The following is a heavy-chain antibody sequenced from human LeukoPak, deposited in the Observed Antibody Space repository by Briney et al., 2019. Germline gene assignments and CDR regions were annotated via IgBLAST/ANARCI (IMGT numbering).Heavy chain of an antibody. CDR1: GFTFSSYA. V-gene: IGHV3-64*01. CDR2: ISSNGGST. Sequence: PGGSLRLSCAASGFTFSSYAMHWVRQAPGRGLEYVSAISSNGGSTYYANSVKGRFTISRDNSKNTLCLQMGSLRAEDMAVYYCARDRFCSGGSCYSGFDYRGQGTLVTVSS. J-gene: IGHJ4*02. D-gene: IGHD2-15*01. CDR3: ARDRFCSGGSCYSGFDY.